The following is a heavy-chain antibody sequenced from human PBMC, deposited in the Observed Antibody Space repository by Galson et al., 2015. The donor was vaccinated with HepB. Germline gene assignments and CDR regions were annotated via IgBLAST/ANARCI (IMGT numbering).Heavy chain of an antibody. Sequence: CAISGDSVSSNSAAWNRIRQSPSRGLEWLGRTYYRSKWYNDYAVSVKSRITINPDTSKNQFSLQLNSVTPEDTAVYYCAREGQVGTYNWFDPWGQGTLVTVSS. V-gene: IGHV6-1*01. D-gene: IGHD4-23*01. CDR2: TYYRSKWYN. CDR3: AREGQVGTYNWFDP. CDR1: GDSVSSNSAA. J-gene: IGHJ5*02.